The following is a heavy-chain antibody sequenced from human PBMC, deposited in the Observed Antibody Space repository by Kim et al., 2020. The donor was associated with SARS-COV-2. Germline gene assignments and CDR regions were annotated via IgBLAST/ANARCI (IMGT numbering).Heavy chain of an antibody. D-gene: IGHD3-3*01. CDR2: IWYDGSNK. CDR1: GFTFSSYG. V-gene: IGHV3-33*01. J-gene: IGHJ4*02. CDR3: ARGGGTTIFGVAYYFDY. Sequence: GGSLRLSCAASGFTFSSYGMHWVRQAPGKGLEWVAVIWYDGSNKYYADSVKGRFTISRDNSKNTLYLQMNSLRAEDTAVYYCARGGGTTIFGVAYYFDYWGQGTLVTVSS.